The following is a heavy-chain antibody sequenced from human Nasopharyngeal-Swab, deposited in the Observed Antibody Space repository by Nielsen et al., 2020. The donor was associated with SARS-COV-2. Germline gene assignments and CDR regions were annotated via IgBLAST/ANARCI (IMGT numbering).Heavy chain of an antibody. D-gene: IGHD6-19*01. V-gene: IGHV4-39*01. J-gene: IGHJ4*02. CDR3: ARQGGWYFDY. Sequence: WIRQPPGKGLEWIGSIYYSGSTYYNPSLKSRVTISVDTSKNQFSLKLSSVTAADTAVYYYARQGGWYFDYWGQGTLVTVSS. CDR2: IYYSGST.